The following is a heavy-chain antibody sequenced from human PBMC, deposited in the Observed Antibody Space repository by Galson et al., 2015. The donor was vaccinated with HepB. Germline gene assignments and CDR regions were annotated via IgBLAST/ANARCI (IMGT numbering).Heavy chain of an antibody. J-gene: IGHJ3*02. V-gene: IGHV3-30*02. Sequence: SLRLSCAASGFTFSSYGMHWVRQAPGKGLEWVAFIRYDGSNKYYADSVKGRFTISRDNSKNTLYLQMNSLRAEDTAVYYCAKAGTLSSSLRILAAAGPEPYGAFDIWGQGTMVTVSS. D-gene: IGHD6-13*01. CDR1: GFTFSSYG. CDR3: AKAGTLSSSLRILAAAGPEPYGAFDI. CDR2: IRYDGSNK.